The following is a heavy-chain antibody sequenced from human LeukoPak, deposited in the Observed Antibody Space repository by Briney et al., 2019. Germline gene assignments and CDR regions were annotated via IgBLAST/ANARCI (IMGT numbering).Heavy chain of an antibody. CDR2: IIPIFGTA. CDR1: GGTFSSYA. Sequence: SVKVSCKASGGTFSSYAISWVRQAPGQGLEWMGRIIPIFGTANYAQKFQGRVTITTDESTSTAYMELSSLRSEDTAVYYCARDCLYHHACDAFDIWGQGTMVTVS. CDR3: ARDCLYHHACDAFDI. J-gene: IGHJ3*02. V-gene: IGHV1-69*05. D-gene: IGHD1-14*01.